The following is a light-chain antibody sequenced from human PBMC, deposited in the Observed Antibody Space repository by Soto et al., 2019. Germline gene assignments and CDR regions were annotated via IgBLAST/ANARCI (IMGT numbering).Light chain of an antibody. CDR3: YSYAGSRAL. CDR1: SSDVGGYNY. J-gene: IGLJ2*01. CDR2: DVS. V-gene: IGLV2-11*01. Sequence: QSALTQPRSVSGSPGQSVTISCTGTSSDVGGYNYVSWYQQLPGKAPKVMIYDVSKRPSGVPNRFSGSKSGNTASLTISGLQAEDEADYYCYSYAGSRALFGGGTQLTVL.